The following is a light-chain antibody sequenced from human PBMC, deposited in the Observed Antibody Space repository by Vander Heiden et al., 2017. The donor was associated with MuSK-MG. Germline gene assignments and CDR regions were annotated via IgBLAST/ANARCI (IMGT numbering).Light chain of an antibody. CDR2: WAS. Sequence: DIVMTQSPDSLAVSLGERTTINCKSSQSVLYSSNNKNYLAWFQQKPGQPPKLLISWASTRESGVPDRFSGSGSGTDFTLTISSLQAEDVAVYYCQQDDATARTFGQGTKVEIK. CDR3: QQDDATART. J-gene: IGKJ1*01. V-gene: IGKV4-1*01. CDR1: QSVLYSSNNKNY.